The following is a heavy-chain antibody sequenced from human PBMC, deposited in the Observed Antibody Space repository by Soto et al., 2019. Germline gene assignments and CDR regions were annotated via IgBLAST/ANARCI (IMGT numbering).Heavy chain of an antibody. Sequence: SETLSLTCAVYGGSFSGYYWSWIRQPPGKGLEWIGEINHSGSTNYNPSLKSRVTISVDTSKNRFSLKLSSVTAADTAVYYCARARLPMVRGVPPTRYYYYYGMDVWGQGTTVTVSS. J-gene: IGHJ6*02. CDR1: GGSFSGYY. CDR2: INHSGST. D-gene: IGHD3-10*01. V-gene: IGHV4-34*01. CDR3: ARARLPMVRGVPPTRYYYYYGMDV.